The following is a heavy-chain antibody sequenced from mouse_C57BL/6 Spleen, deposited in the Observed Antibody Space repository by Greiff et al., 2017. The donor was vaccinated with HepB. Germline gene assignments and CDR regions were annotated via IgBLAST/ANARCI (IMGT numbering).Heavy chain of an antibody. Sequence: QVQLQQPGAELVMPGASVKLSCKASGYTFTSYWMHWVKQRPGQGLEWIGEIDPSDSYTNYNQKFKGKSTLTVDKSSSTAYMQLSSVTSEDCAVYYCARRDYDYVFAYWGQGTLVTVSA. CDR2: IDPSDSYT. J-gene: IGHJ3*01. V-gene: IGHV1-69*01. D-gene: IGHD2-4*01. CDR1: GYTFTSYW. CDR3: ARRDYDYVFAY.